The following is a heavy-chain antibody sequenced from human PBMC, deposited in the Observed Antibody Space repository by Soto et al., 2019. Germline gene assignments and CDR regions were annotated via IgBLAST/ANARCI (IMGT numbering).Heavy chain of an antibody. D-gene: IGHD1-26*01. CDR1: GFTFRSYG. CDR3: AKGGVGSTSNAFDI. J-gene: IGHJ3*02. CDR2: ISYDGSNK. V-gene: IGHV3-30*18. Sequence: QVQLVEPGGGVVQPGRSLRLSCAASGFTFRSYGMHWVRQAPAKGLEWVAVISYDGSNKYYADSVKGRFTISRDNSKNTLYLQMNSLRAEDTAVYYCAKGGVGSTSNAFDIWGQGTMVTVSS.